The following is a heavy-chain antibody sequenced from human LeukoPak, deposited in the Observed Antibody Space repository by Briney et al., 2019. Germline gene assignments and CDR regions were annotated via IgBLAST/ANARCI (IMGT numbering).Heavy chain of an antibody. CDR2: IGSSET. CDR1: GFTFSLRA. J-gene: IGHJ4*02. CDR3: AKDATPGNSIWDSFAG. D-gene: IGHD7-27*01. V-gene: IGHV3-23*01. Sequence: RGSLRLSCVASGFTFSLRAMSWVRQAPGKGLEWVASIGSSETFYADSVQGRFTVSRDNSQNTLYLQLNSLRVEDTAVYYCAKDATPGNSIWDSFAGWGQGTLVTVSS.